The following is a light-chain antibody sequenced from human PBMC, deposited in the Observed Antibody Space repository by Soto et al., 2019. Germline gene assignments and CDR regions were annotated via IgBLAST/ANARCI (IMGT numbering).Light chain of an antibody. CDR2: LGS. CDR1: QSLLHSNGYNY. J-gene: IGKJ1*01. CDR3: MQTLQSWT. V-gene: IGKV2-28*01. Sequence: DIVMTQSPLSLPVTPGEPASISCRSSQSLLHSNGYNYLDWYLQKPGQSPQLLIYLGSNRASGVPDRLSGSGSGTDFTLEISRVEAEDVGGYYCMQTLQSWTFGQGTKVEIK.